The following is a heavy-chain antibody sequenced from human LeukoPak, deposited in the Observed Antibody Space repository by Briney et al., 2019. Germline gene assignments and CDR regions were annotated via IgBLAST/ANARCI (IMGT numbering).Heavy chain of an antibody. D-gene: IGHD3-10*01. V-gene: IGHV3-21*01. CDR2: ISGSSNYI. J-gene: IGHJ4*02. CDR1: GFTFRSYS. Sequence: GGSLRLSSAASGFTFRSYSMNWVRKAPGKGLEWDSSISGSSNYIYYGDSVKGRFTISRDNAKNSLYLQMNSLRAEDTAVYYCGRDRAAILRHFDYWGQGTLVSVSS. CDR3: GRDRAAILRHFDY.